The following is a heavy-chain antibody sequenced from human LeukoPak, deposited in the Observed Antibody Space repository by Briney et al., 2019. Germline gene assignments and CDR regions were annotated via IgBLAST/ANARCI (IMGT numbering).Heavy chain of an antibody. CDR1: GYTVSGYY. D-gene: IGHD3-16*02. CDR3: ATSFYRQTDA. Sequence: ASVKVSCNASGYTVSGYYVHWVRQAPGQGLEWMGWINPNTGGTNYAQKFQGRVVMTMDTAISTAYLALTGLTYDDTAIYYCATSFYRQTDAWGQGSLVTVSS. V-gene: IGHV1-2*02. CDR2: INPNTGGT. J-gene: IGHJ5*02.